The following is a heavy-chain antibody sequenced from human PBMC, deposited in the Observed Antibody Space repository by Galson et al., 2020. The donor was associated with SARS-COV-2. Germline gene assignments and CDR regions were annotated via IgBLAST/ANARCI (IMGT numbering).Heavy chain of an antibody. Sequence: SETLSLTCNVSGYSISSGYYWGWIRQPPGKGLEWIASMYHSGSTYYNPSLKSRLTMSVDTSKNQFSLKMTSVTAADTAVYYCAREGAGAMYESDYWGRGTLVTVSS. V-gene: IGHV4-38-2*02. J-gene: IGHJ4*02. CDR2: MYHSGST. CDR1: GYSISSGYY. CDR3: AREGAGAMYESDY. D-gene: IGHD2-2*01.